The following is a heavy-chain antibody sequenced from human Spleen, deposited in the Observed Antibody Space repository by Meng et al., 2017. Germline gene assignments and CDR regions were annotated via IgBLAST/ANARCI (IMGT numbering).Heavy chain of an antibody. J-gene: IGHJ4*02. V-gene: IGHV1-18*01. CDR2: FVNYVDT. Sequence: QAHLQQSGPELKTPGASMSVSCKASGYTFCSYGICWVRQSPGQGLEWMGWFVNYVDTYPAPKFQGRVTMTTDTHTNTAFMELRSLTSDDTAVYYCASGTPGRSYCDYWGQGTLVTVSS. D-gene: IGHD2-15*01. CDR3: ASGTPGRSYCDY. CDR1: GYTFCSYG.